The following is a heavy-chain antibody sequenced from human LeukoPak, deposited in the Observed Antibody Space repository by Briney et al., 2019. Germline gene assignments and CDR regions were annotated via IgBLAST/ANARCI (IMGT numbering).Heavy chain of an antibody. Sequence: ASVEVSCKASGYTFTSYDINWVRQATGQGLEWMGWMNPNSGNTGYAQKFQGRVTMTRNTSISTAYMELSSLRSEDTAVYYCARFRYCSSTSCRKWGSNWFDPWGQGTLVTVSS. D-gene: IGHD2-2*01. V-gene: IGHV1-8*01. CDR1: GYTFTSYD. CDR3: ARFRYCSSTSCRKWGSNWFDP. CDR2: MNPNSGNT. J-gene: IGHJ5*02.